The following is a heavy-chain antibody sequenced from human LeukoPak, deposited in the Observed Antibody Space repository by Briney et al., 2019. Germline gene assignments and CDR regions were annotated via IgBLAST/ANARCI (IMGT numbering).Heavy chain of an antibody. CDR1: GGSISSYY. V-gene: IGHV4-59*01. J-gene: IGHJ4*02. D-gene: IGHD3-10*01. CDR3: ARDYYGSGSYGSFNFDY. CDR2: IYYSGST. Sequence: SETLSLTCTVSGGSISSYYWNWIRQPPGKGLEWIGYIYYSGSTNYNLSLKSRVTISVDTSKNQFSLKLSSVTAADTAVYYCARDYYGSGSYGSFNFDYWGQGALVIVSS.